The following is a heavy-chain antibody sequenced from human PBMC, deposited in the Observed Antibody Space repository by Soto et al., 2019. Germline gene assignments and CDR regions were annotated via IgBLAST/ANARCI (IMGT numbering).Heavy chain of an antibody. J-gene: IGHJ4*02. D-gene: IGHD3-22*01. CDR1: GGTFSSYA. V-gene: IGHV1-69*06. CDR3: ATIYYYDSGFSRALDH. Sequence: SSVKVSCKASGGTFSSYAISWVRQAPGQGLEWMGGIIPIFGTANYAQKFQGRVTITADKSTSTAYMELSSLRSEDTAVYYCATIYYYDSGFSRALDHWGQGTLVTVSS. CDR2: IIPIFGTA.